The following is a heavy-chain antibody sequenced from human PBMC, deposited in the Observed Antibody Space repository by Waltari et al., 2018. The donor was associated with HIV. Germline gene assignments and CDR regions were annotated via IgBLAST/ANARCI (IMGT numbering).Heavy chain of an antibody. J-gene: IGHJ4*02. CDR1: GFTFSSYW. CDR2: INSEWSST. CDR3: ATSRTFDY. V-gene: IGHV3-74*01. Sequence: EVQLVESGGGLVQPGGSLRLSCAASGFTFSSYWMHWVRQVPGKGLIWVSRINSEWSSTSYADSVKGRFTISRDNAKNTLYLQMNSLRAEDTAVYYCATSRTFDYWGQGTLVTVSS.